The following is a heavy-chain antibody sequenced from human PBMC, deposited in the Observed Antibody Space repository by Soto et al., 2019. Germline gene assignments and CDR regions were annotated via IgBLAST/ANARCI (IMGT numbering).Heavy chain of an antibody. CDR1: GFAFSSYA. J-gene: IGHJ6*02. D-gene: IGHD3-16*01. CDR3: AKGILSATIGPYAMDV. CDR2: TSYDGNYM. V-gene: IGHV3-30*18. Sequence: GGSLRLSCEASGFAFSSYAMHWVRQAPGKGLEWVGVTSYDGNYMYYADSVKGRFTISRDNSKNTLYVQVNSLRPEDTAVYYCAKGILSATIGPYAMDVWGQGTTVTVSS.